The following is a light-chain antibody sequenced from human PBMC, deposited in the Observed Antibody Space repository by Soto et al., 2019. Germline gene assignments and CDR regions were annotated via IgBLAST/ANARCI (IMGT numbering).Light chain of an antibody. V-gene: IGLV2-14*01. CDR2: NVR. J-gene: IGLJ2*01. CDR3: SSYTRSSTVV. Sequence: QSALTQPASVSGSPGQSITISCTGTSSDVGGYDYVSWYQQHPGKAPKLMIYNVRNRPSGVSNRFSGSKAGNTASLTISGLQAEDEAAYYCSSYTRSSTVVFGGGTKVTVL. CDR1: SSDVGGYDY.